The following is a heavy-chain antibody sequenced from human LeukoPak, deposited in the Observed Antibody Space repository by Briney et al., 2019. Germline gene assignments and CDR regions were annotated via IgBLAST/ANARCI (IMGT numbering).Heavy chain of an antibody. J-gene: IGHJ4*02. Sequence: GGSLRRPCAASGFTFSSYAMHWVRQAPGKGLEYVSAISSNGGSTYYANSVKGRFTISRDNSKNTLYLQMGSLRAEDMAVYYCARVSVGALDYWGQGTLVTVSS. CDR1: GFTFSSYA. CDR3: ARVSVGALDY. CDR2: ISSNGGST. D-gene: IGHD5/OR15-5a*01. V-gene: IGHV3-64*01.